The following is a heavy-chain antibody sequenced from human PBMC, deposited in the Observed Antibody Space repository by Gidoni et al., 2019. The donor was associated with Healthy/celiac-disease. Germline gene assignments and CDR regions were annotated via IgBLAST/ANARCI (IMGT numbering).Heavy chain of an antibody. D-gene: IGHD3-10*01. CDR2: IWYDGSNK. CDR1: GFTFHSYG. V-gene: IGHV3-33*01. CDR3: ARGRYGDYYYYMDV. J-gene: IGHJ6*03. Sequence: QVQLVESGGGVVQPGRSLRLSCAAPGFTFHSYGLHWVRQAPGKGLEWVAGIWYDGSNKYYADSGKGRFTISRDNSKNTLYLQMNSLRAEDTAVYYCARGRYGDYYYYMDVWGKGTTVTVSS.